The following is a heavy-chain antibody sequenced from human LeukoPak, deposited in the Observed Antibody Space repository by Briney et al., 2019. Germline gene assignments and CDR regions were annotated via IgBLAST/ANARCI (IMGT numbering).Heavy chain of an antibody. V-gene: IGHV3-23*01. J-gene: IGHJ4*02. D-gene: IGHD4-11*01. CDR3: AKDPYSNPLNFDY. CDR1: GFTFSSHA. Sequence: QTGGSLRLSCAASGFTFSSHAMSWVRQAPGKGLEWVSAISGRGGSTYYADSVKGRFTISRDNSENTLYLQMNSLRAEDTAIYYCAKDPYSNPLNFDYWGQGTLVTVSS. CDR2: ISGRGGST.